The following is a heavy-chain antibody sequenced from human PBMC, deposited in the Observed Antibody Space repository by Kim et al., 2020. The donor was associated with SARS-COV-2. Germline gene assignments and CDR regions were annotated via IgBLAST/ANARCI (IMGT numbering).Heavy chain of an antibody. CDR1: GGSISSGGNY. D-gene: IGHD5-12*01. V-gene: IGHV4-31*03. CDR2: IYYSGST. J-gene: IGHJ6*02. CDR3: ARDGATPEDYGMDV. Sequence: SETLSLTCTVSGGSISSGGNYWSWIRQHPGKGLEWIGYIYYSGSTNYNPSLKSRVTISVDTSKNQFSLKLSSVTAGDTAVYYCARDGATPEDYGMDVWGQGTTVTVSS.